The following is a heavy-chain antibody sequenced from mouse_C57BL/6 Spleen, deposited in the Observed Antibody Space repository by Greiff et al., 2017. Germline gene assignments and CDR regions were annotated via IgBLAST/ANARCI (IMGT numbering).Heavy chain of an antibody. J-gene: IGHJ4*01. Sequence: QVQLQQPGTELVKPGASVKLSCKASGYTFTSYWMHWVKQRPGQGLEWIGNINPSNGGTNYNEKFKSKATLTVDKSSSTAYMQLSSLTSEDSAVYFCARSPYYYGSSYAMDYWGQGTSVTVSS. CDR3: ARSPYYYGSSYAMDY. D-gene: IGHD1-1*01. CDR2: INPSNGGT. V-gene: IGHV1-53*01. CDR1: GYTFTSYW.